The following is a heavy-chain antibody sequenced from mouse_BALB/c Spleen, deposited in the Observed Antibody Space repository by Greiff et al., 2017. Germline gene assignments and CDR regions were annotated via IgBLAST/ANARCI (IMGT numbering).Heavy chain of an antibody. Sequence: VQLQQSGAELVKPGASVKLSCTASGFNIKDTYMHWVKQRPEQGLEWIGRIDPANGNTITADTSSNTAYLQLSSLTSEDTAVYYCAGSFAYWGQGTLVTVSA. J-gene: IGHJ3*01. V-gene: IGHV14-3*02. CDR2: IDPANGN. CDR1: GFNIKDTY. CDR3: AGSFAY.